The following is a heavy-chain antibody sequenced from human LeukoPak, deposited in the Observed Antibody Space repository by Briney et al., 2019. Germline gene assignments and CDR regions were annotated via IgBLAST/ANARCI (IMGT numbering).Heavy chain of an antibody. D-gene: IGHD6-13*01. CDR2: IYYRGST. V-gene: IGHV4-31*03. CDR3: ARDRMSTGIAAAADYDI. CDR1: GGPISSGGYY. Sequence: PSQTLSLTCTVSGGPISSGGYYWSWIRQHPGKGLEWIGYIYYRGSTYYNPSLKSRVTISVDTSKNQFSLKLSSVTAADTAVYYCARDRMSTGIAAAADYDIWGQGTMVTVSS. J-gene: IGHJ3*02.